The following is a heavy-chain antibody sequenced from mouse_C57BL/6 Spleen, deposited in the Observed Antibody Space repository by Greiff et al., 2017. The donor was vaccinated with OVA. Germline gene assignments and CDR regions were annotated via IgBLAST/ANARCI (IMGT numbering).Heavy chain of an antibody. CDR2: INPNNGGT. J-gene: IGHJ3*01. V-gene: IGHV1-18*01. CDR1: GYTFTVYF. CDR3: ARSDSAWFDY. Sequence: VHVQQSGPELVKPGASVKIPCKASGYTFTVYFLSWLKQSHGTSLEWIGDINPNNGGTIYNQKFKGQATLTVDKSSSTAYMELRSLTSEDTAVYYCARSDSAWFDYWGQGTLVTVSA. D-gene: IGHD2-13*01.